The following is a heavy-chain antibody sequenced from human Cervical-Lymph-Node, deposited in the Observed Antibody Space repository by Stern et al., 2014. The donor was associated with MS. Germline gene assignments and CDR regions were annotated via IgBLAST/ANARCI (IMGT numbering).Heavy chain of an antibody. CDR1: GFTFSSYS. Sequence: EVQLVESGGGLVKPGGSLRLSCAASGFTFSSYSMNWVRQAPGKWLEWVSSISSSSSYIYYADSVKGRFTISRDNAKNSLYLQMNSLRAEDTAVYYCAREVTIFGNDYWGQGTLVTVSS. CDR2: ISSSSSYI. D-gene: IGHD3-3*01. V-gene: IGHV3-21*01. J-gene: IGHJ4*02. CDR3: AREVTIFGNDY.